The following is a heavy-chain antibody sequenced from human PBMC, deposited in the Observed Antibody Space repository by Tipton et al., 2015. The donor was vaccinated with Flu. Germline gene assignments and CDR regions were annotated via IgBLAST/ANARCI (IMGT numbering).Heavy chain of an antibody. CDR3: ANTPARPWRGEYSTSWYGFNY. J-gene: IGHJ4*02. V-gene: IGHV4-34*01. CDR1: GGSFSGYY. CDR2: INHSETT. Sequence: AGLVKPSETLSLTCAVYGGSFSGYYWSWIRQPPGKGLEWIGEINHSETTNYNPSLKSRLTISVDTSKSQFSLRLTSVTAADTAVYYCANTPARPWRGEYSTSWYGFNYWGQGTLVTVSS. D-gene: IGHD6-13*01.